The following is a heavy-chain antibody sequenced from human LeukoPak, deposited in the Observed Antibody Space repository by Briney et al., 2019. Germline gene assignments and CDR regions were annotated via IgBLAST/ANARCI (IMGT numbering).Heavy chain of an antibody. CDR3: GKARLIFDILDDFCMYV. J-gene: IGHJ6*03. V-gene: IGHV3-23*01. CDR2: ISGSGGST. D-gene: IGHD3-9*01. Sequence: PGGSLRLSHAASGLTFNNYAMSCAPHAPGKALEWVSAISGSGGSTQYADSATGRLTISRDNSKNTLYLQMNSRRAEATAVYYVGKARLIFDILDDFCMYVCGKGTTVTVSS. CDR1: GLTFNNYA.